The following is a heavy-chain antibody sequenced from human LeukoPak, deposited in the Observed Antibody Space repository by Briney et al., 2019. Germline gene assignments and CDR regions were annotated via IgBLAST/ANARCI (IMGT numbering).Heavy chain of an antibody. CDR3: ARESGHCSGDNCFYFFDS. D-gene: IGHD2-8*02. CDR2: INTFNGNT. J-gene: IGHJ4*02. CDR1: GYTLTNYN. V-gene: IGHV1-18*01. Sequence: ASVKVSCKASGYTLTNYNISWVRQAPGQGVEWMGWINTFNGNTNYAQKFQGRVTMTRDTSTNPAYMDLRSLRSDDTAAYYCARESGHCSGDNCFYFFDSWGQGFLVTVSS.